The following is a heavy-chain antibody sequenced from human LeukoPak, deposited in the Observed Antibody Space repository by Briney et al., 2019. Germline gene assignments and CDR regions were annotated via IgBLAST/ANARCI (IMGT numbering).Heavy chain of an antibody. J-gene: IGHJ4*02. CDR2: IYSGGST. D-gene: IGHD6-19*01. Sequence: PGGSLRLSCAASGFTVSSNYMSWVRQAPGKGLEWVSVIYSGGSTYYADSVKGRFTISRDNSKNTLYLQMNSLRAEDTAVYYCARTTSLRGSGWYGVTEPFDYWGQGTLVTVSS. V-gene: IGHV3-53*01. CDR1: GFTVSSNY. CDR3: ARTTSLRGSGWYGVTEPFDY.